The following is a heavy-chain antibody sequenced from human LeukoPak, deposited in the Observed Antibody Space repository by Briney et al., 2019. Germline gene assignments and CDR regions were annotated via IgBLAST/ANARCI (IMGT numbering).Heavy chain of an antibody. CDR1: GFIFSRYA. CDR3: AREVSEGFDF. CDR2: FGTRSTSI. D-gene: IGHD3-22*01. Sequence: KSGGSLRLSCATSGFIFSRYAMSWIRQAPGKGLEWVSSFGTRSTSIYHAGSVKGRFAISRDNAKNSLYLQMNSLRAEDTALYYCAREVSEGFDFWGQGTLVTVSS. J-gene: IGHJ4*02. V-gene: IGHV3-21*01.